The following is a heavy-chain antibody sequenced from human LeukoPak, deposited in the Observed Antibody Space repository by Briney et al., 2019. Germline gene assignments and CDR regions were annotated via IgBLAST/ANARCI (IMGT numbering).Heavy chain of an antibody. V-gene: IGHV3-11*06. CDR2: ISSSSSYI. CDR3: ARAGIAAAGTLNWFDP. D-gene: IGHD6-13*01. Sequence: PGGSLRLSCAASGFTFSDYYMSWIRQAPGKGLEWVSSISSSSSYIYYADSVKGRFTISRDNAKNSLYLQMNSLRAEDTAVYYCARAGIAAAGTLNWFDPWGQGTLVTVSS. J-gene: IGHJ5*02. CDR1: GFTFSDYY.